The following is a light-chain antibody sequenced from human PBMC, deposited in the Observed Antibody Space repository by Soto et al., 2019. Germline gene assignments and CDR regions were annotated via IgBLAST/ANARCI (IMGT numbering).Light chain of an antibody. Sequence: EIVLTQSPGTLSLSPGERATLSCRASQSVSSSYLAWYQQKPGQAPRLLIYGASSRATGIPDRFSGSGSGTDITLTISRLEPEDFVVYYCQQYGSSPLTFGPGTKVDIK. CDR2: GAS. V-gene: IGKV3-20*01. J-gene: IGKJ3*01. CDR3: QQYGSSPLT. CDR1: QSVSSSY.